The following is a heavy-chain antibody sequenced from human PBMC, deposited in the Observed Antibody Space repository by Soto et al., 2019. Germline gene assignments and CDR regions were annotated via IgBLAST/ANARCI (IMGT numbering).Heavy chain of an antibody. CDR1: GFTFSSYN. CDR2: ISSSGSTI. Sequence: PGGSLRLSCAASGFTFSSYNMNWVRQAPGKGLEWVSYISSSGSTIYYADSVKGRFTISRDNAKNSLYLQMNSLRAEDTAVYYCARGFGVVIEGPLDVWGQGTTVTVSS. V-gene: IGHV3-48*04. CDR3: ARGFGVVIEGPLDV. J-gene: IGHJ6*02. D-gene: IGHD3-3*01.